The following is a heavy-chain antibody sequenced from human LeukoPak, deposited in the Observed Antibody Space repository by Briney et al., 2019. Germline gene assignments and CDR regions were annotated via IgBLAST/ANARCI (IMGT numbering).Heavy chain of an antibody. D-gene: IGHD2-2*01. V-gene: IGHV1-2*02. CDR2: INPNSGGT. CDR3: ARDFGAAATYYYYMDV. CDR1: RYTFTGYY. J-gene: IGHJ6*03. Sequence: GASVKVSCKASRYTFTGYYMHWVRQAPGQGLEWMGWINPNSGGTNYAQKFQGRVTMTRDTSISTAYMELSRLRSDDTAVYYCARDFGAAATYYYYMDVWGKGTTVTVSS.